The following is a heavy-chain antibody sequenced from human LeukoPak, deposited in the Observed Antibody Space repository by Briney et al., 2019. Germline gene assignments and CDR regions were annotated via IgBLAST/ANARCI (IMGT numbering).Heavy chain of an antibody. Sequence: PGGSLRLSCAASGFTFSSYERNWVRQAPGEGLEWVSSIGGSDNYISYVDSVKGRFTISRDNAKNSLFLQMHSLRAEDTAMYYCARGLSDYDYPFDYWGQGTLVTVSS. D-gene: IGHD5-12*01. V-gene: IGHV3-48*03. CDR1: GFTFSSYE. J-gene: IGHJ4*02. CDR3: ARGLSDYDYPFDY. CDR2: IGGSDNYI.